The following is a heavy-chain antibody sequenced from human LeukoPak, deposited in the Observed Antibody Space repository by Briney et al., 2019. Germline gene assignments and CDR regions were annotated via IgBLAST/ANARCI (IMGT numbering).Heavy chain of an antibody. Sequence: GESLKISCKGSGYSFTSYWIGWVRQVPGKGLEWMGIIYPGDSDTRYSPSFQGQVTISADKSISTAYLQWSSLKASDTAMYYCARRMIRAINPNYYYYDMDVWGQGTTVAVSS. CDR2: IYPGDSDT. CDR1: GYSFTSYW. V-gene: IGHV5-51*01. CDR3: ARRMIRAINPNYYYYDMDV. J-gene: IGHJ6*02. D-gene: IGHD3-10*01.